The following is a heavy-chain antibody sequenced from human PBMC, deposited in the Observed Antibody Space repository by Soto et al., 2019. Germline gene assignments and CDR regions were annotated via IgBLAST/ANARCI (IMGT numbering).Heavy chain of an antibody. D-gene: IGHD6-19*01. Sequence: KTSETLSLTCTVSGGSISSYYWSWIRQPPGKGLEWVGYIYYSGSTNYNPSLKSRVTISVDTSKNQFSLKLSSVTAADTAVYYCATTPLPGIAVAGKGLTFDYWGQGTLVTVSS. CDR3: ATTPLPGIAVAGKGLTFDY. CDR1: GGSISSYY. J-gene: IGHJ4*02. V-gene: IGHV4-59*01. CDR2: IYYSGST.